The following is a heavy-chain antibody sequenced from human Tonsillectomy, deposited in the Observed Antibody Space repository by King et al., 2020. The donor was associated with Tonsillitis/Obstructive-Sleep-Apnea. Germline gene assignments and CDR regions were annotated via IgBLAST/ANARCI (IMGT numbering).Heavy chain of an antibody. Sequence: VQLVESGGGLVKPGGSLRLSCAVSGFTFSSFSINWVRQAPGKGLEWVSAISSDSDFIYYAHSVKGRFTISRDNAKNSLYLQMNSLRVEDTAVYYCARVGPGLTASPIGYAMDVWGRGTTVAVSS. CDR2: ISSDSDFI. J-gene: IGHJ6*02. V-gene: IGHV3-21*01. CDR1: GFTFSSFS. D-gene: IGHD1-20*01. CDR3: ARVGPGLTASPIGYAMDV.